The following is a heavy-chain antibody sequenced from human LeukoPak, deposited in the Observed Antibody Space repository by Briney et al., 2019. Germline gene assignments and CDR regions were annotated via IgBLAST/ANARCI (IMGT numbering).Heavy chain of an antibody. V-gene: IGHV1-58*02. CDR2: IVVGSGNT. CDR3: AAFSATIMGMDV. CDR1: GFTFTSSA. Sequence: ASVKVSCKASGFTFTSSAMQWVRQARGQRLEWIGWIVVGSGNTNYAQKFQERVTITRDMSTSTAYMELSSLRSEDTAVYYCAAFSATIMGMDVWGEGTTVTVSS. D-gene: IGHD5-12*01. J-gene: IGHJ6*04.